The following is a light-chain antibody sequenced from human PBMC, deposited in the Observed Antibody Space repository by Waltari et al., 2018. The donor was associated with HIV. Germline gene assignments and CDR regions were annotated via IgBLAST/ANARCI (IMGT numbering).Light chain of an antibody. CDR3: AAWDDTLNVYV. V-gene: IGLV1-44*01. Sequence: QSVLTQPPSVSGAPGQRVTISCSVSGSNLRSNFVNWYQQLPVTAPRVLIYNDDQRPSGVPARFSGSKSGTTASLAISGLQSEDEAEYYCAAWDDTLNVYVFGSGTKVTVL. CDR1: GSNLRSNF. J-gene: IGLJ1*01. CDR2: NDD.